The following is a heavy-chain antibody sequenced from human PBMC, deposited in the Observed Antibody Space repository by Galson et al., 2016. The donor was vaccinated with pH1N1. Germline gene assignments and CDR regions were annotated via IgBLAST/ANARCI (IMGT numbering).Heavy chain of an antibody. CDR2: IIPIFGTP. CDR1: GGPISAYT. D-gene: IGHD3-22*01. CDR3: ARRHKYFDTSGFQN. Sequence: SVKVSCKASGGPISAYTINWVRQAPGQGLEWIGGIIPIFGTPTYAQKFQGRVTITADESSTTHYMELRSLRSEDTAIYYCARRHKYFDTSGFQNWGQGTLVTVSS. J-gene: IGHJ4*02. V-gene: IGHV1-69*13.